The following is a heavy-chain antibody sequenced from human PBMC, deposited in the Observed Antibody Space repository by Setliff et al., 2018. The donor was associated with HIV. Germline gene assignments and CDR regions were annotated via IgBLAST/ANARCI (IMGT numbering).Heavy chain of an antibody. CDR2: IYHSGST. J-gene: IGHJ3*02. Sequence: TSETLSLTCAVSGYSISSGYYWGWIRQPPGKGLECIGNIYHSGSTYYKPSLKSRVTISVDTSKNQFSLKLSSVTAADTAVYYCARHLQAFDIWGHGTMVTVSS. CDR1: GYSISSGYY. CDR3: ARHLQAFDI. D-gene: IGHD1-1*01. V-gene: IGHV4-38-2*01.